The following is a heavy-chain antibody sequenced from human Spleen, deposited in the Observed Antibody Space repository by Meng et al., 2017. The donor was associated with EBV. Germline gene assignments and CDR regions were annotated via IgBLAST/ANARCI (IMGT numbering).Heavy chain of an antibody. J-gene: IGHJ4*02. D-gene: IGHD4-23*01. CDR3: ARDYGGNSGGDF. CDR2: INPSGGST. CDR1: GYTFTTYY. Sequence: QVRRWRSGHEVKKPGASVKVSCKPSGYTFTTYYIHWVRQAPGQGLEWVGMINPSGGSTTYAQRFQGRVTMTRDTSTSTVYMELSSLTSEDTAVYYCARDYGGNSGGDFWGQGTLVTVSS. V-gene: IGHV1-46*01.